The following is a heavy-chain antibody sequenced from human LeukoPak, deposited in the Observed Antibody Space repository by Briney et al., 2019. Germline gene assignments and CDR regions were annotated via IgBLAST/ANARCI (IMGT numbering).Heavy chain of an antibody. Sequence: GGSLRLSCAASGFTFSGSAIHWVRQASGKGLEWVGRIRDKANNYATAYIASVKGRFTISRDDSKNTAYLQMSSLKTEDTAVYYCTRWDCTTTGCYPFDYWGQGTLVTVSS. D-gene: IGHD2-2*01. J-gene: IGHJ4*02. V-gene: IGHV3-73*01. CDR2: IRDKANNYAT. CDR3: TRWDCTTTGCYPFDY. CDR1: GFTFSGSA.